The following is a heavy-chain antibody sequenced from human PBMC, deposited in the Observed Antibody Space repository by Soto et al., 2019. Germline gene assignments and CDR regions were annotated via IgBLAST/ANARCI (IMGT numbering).Heavy chain of an antibody. J-gene: IGHJ4*02. CDR3: ARDTPPPRE. V-gene: IGHV1-18*01. CDR2: ISAYNGNT. CDR1: GYTFTSYY. Sequence: QVQLVQSGAEVKKPGASVKVSCKASGYTFTSYYTTWVRQGPGQGLEWMGSISAYNGNTNYQQKLQGRVTMTTDTTTSTAYMELRSLRSDDTAVYYCARDTPPPREWGQGTLVNVSS.